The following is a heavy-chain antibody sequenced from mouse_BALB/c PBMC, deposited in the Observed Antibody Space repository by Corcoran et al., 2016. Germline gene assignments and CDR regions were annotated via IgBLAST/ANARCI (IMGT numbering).Heavy chain of an antibody. CDR3: ARRSNYYFDY. Sequence: QIQLVQSGPELKKPGETVKISCKASGYTFTNYGMNWVKQAPGKGLKWMGWINTYTGEPTYADDFKGRFAFSLETSASTAYLQINNLKNEDTATYFGARRSNYYFDYWGQGTTLTVSS. CDR1: GYTFTNYG. CDR2: INTYTGEP. D-gene: IGHD2-5*01. V-gene: IGHV9-3-1*01. J-gene: IGHJ2*01.